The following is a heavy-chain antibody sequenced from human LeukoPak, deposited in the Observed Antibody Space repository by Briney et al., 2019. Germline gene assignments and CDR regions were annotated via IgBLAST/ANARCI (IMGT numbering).Heavy chain of an antibody. V-gene: IGHV1-18*01. Sequence: ASVKVSCKASGYTFTSYGISWVRQAPGQGLEWMGWTSAYNGNTNYAQKFQGRVTITADESTSTAYMELSSLRSEDTAVYYCARGPLYCSSTSCLLRYWGQGTLVTVSS. CDR2: TSAYNGNT. CDR1: GYTFTSYG. CDR3: ARGPLYCSSTSCLLRY. D-gene: IGHD2-2*01. J-gene: IGHJ4*02.